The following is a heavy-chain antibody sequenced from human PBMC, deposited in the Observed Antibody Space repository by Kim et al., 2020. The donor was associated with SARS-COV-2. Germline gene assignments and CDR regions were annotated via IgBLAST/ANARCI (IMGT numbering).Heavy chain of an antibody. V-gene: IGHV4-59*01. CDR3: ARDRGGGWPYYFDY. J-gene: IGHJ4*02. CDR2: IYYSGST. CDR1: GGSISSYY. Sequence: SETLSLTCTVSGGSISSYYWSWIRQPPGKGLEWIGYIYYSGSTNYNPSLKSRVTISVDTSKNQFSLKLSSVTAADTAVYYCARDRGGGWPYYFDYWGQGTLVTVSS. D-gene: IGHD6-19*01.